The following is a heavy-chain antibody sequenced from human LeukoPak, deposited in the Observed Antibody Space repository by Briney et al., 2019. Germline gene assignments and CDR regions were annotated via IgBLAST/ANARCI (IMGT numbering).Heavy chain of an antibody. CDR3: ARGSAAAGTYYSDY. CDR2: INTKTGNP. J-gene: IGHJ4*02. V-gene: IGHV7-4-1*02. D-gene: IGHD6-13*01. CDR1: GYTFTNYG. Sequence: GASVKVSCKASGYTFTNYGINWVRQAPGQGLEWMGWINTKTGNPTYAQGFTGRFVFSLDTYASTAYLQISSLKAEDTVVYYCARGSAAAGTYYSDYWGQGHLVTVSS.